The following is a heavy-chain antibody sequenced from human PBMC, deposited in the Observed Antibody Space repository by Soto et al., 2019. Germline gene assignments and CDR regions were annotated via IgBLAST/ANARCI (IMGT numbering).Heavy chain of an antibody. D-gene: IGHD4-4*01. J-gene: IGHJ4*02. V-gene: IGHV3-49*03. CDR3: TRSGDDYSNYEEFDY. CDR2: IRSKAYGGTT. CDR1: GFTFGDYA. Sequence: PGGSLRLSCTASGFTFGDYAMSWFRQAPGKGLEWVGFIRSKAYGGTTEYAASVKGRFTISRDDSKSIAYLQMNSLKTEDTAVYYCTRSGDDYSNYEEFDYWGQGTPVTVSS.